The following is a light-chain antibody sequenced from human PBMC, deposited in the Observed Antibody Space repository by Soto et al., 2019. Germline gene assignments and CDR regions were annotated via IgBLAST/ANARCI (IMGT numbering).Light chain of an antibody. J-gene: IGKJ5*01. CDR2: DAS. CDR1: QSVNTW. V-gene: IGKV1-5*01. CDR3: QQFHSFPIT. Sequence: DIHMTQSPSTLSASFGARVTITFRASQSVNTWLAWYQQKPGKAPVLLIYDASSLKSGVPSRFSGSGSGTDFTLTINSLQPEDYATYYCQQFHSFPITFGQGTRLEI.